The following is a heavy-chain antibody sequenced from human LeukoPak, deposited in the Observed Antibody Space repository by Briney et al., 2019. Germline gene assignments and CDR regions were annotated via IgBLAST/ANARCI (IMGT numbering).Heavy chain of an antibody. CDR1: GYRFTGYW. V-gene: IGHV5-51*01. J-gene: IGHJ6*02. CDR2: IYPGGSDT. CDR3: ARHMNYYYYYGMDV. D-gene: IGHD3-16*01. Sequence: GESLKISCKGSGYRFTGYWIGWVRQMPGKGLEWMGIIYPGGSDTRYNPSFQGQVTISADKSISTAYLQWSSLKASDTAIYYCARHMNYYYYYGMDVWGQGTTVTVSS.